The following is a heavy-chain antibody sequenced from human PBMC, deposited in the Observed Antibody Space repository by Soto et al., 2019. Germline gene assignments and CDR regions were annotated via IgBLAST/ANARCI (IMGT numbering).Heavy chain of an antibody. D-gene: IGHD2-2*01. Sequence: PGGSLRLSCAASGFTFSSYGMHWVRQAPGKGLEWVAVISYDGSNKYYADSVKGRFTISRDNSKNTLYLQMNSLRAEDTAVYYCASGLVPAAIPIPMDVWGQGTTVTVSS. CDR1: GFTFSSYG. CDR2: ISYDGSNK. V-gene: IGHV3-30*03. CDR3: ASGLVPAAIPIPMDV. J-gene: IGHJ6*02.